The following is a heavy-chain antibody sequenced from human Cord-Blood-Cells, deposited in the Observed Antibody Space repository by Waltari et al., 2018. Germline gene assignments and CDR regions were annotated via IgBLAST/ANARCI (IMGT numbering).Heavy chain of an antibody. J-gene: IGHJ3*02. CDR1: GYTFTSDG. CDR3: ASSTIGYCSSTSCYAFDI. D-gene: IGHD2-2*01. CDR2: ISAYNGNT. V-gene: IGHV1-18*01. Sequence: QVQLVQSGAEVKKPGASVKVSCKASGYTFTSDGISWVRQAPGQGLEWMGWISAYNGNTNYAQKLQGRVTMTTDTSTSTAYMELRSLRSDYTAVYYCASSTIGYCSSTSCYAFDIWGQGTMVTVSS.